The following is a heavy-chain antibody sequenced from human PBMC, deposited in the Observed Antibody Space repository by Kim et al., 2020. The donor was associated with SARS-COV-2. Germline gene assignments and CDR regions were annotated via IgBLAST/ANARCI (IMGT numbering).Heavy chain of an antibody. Sequence: NYNPSLKSRVTISVDTSKNQFSLKLSSVTAADTAVYYCARAYYYGSGIGVWGQGTTVTVSS. D-gene: IGHD3-10*01. J-gene: IGHJ6*02. V-gene: IGHV4-59*01. CDR3: ARAYYYGSGIGV.